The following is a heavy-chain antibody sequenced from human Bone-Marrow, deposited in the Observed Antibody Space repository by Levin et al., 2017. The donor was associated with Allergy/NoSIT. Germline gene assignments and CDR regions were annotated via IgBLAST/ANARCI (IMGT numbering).Heavy chain of an antibody. CDR3: ARAYCSGGSCSSGAY. D-gene: IGHD2-15*01. CDR2: ISPHNGDT. CDR1: GYTFKSYI. J-gene: IGHJ4*02. V-gene: IGHV1-18*01. Sequence: ASVKVSCKASGYTFKSYIITWLRQAPGQGLECMGWISPHNGDTKYAQKLQGRVTMTTDTSTSTAYMELRGLTSDDTAVYYCARAYCSGGSCSSGAYWGQGTLVTVSS.